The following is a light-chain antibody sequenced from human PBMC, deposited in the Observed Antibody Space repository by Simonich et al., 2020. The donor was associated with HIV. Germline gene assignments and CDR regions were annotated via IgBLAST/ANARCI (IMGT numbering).Light chain of an antibody. CDR3: QVWDSSSDHAV. Sequence: SYVLTQPPSVSVAPGKTARITCGGNNIGSKSVDWYQQKPGQAPVVVIYDDSDRPSGIPERSSGSSSRNTATLTISWVEAGDEADYYCQVWDSSSDHAVFGGGTQLTVL. J-gene: IGLJ7*01. V-gene: IGLV3-21*04. CDR2: DDS. CDR1: NIGSKS.